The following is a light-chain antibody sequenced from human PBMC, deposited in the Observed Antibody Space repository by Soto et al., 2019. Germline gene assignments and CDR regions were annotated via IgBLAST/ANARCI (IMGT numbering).Light chain of an antibody. V-gene: IGKV3-20*01. Sequence: ETVLTQSPGTLSLSPGERATLSCRASQTIRSNYLAWYRQTPGQAPRLLIYGASNRATGIPDRFSGSGSGTDFTLIISRLEHEDFALYYCLQYGSSPWTVGQGTKVEIK. J-gene: IGKJ1*01. CDR1: QTIRSNY. CDR2: GAS. CDR3: LQYGSSPWT.